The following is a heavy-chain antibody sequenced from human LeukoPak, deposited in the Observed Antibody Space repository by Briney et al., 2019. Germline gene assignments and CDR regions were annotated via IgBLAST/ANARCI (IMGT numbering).Heavy chain of an antibody. Sequence: SETLSLTCAVYGGSFSGYYWSWIRQPPGKGLEWIGEINHSGSTNYNPSLKSRVTISVDTSKNQFSLKLSSVTAADTAVYYCARGSYDFWSGYYTRHYYYGMDVWGQGTTVTVSS. CDR1: GGSFSGYY. V-gene: IGHV4-34*01. CDR2: INHSGST. J-gene: IGHJ6*02. D-gene: IGHD3-3*01. CDR3: ARGSYDFWSGYYTRHYYYGMDV.